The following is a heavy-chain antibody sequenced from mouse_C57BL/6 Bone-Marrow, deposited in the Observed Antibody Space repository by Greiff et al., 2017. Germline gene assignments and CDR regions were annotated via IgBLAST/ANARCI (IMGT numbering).Heavy chain of an antibody. J-gene: IGHJ4*01. V-gene: IGHV1-69*01. CDR1: GYTFPSYW. Sequence: VQLQPPGAELVMPGASVKLFCKASGYTFPSYWMHWVKQRPGQGLEWIGEIDPSDSYTNYNQKFKGKSTLTVDTASSTAYMQLSSLTSEDSAVYYGAREGGILRPTYYAMDYWGQGTSVTVSS. CDR3: AREGGILRPTYYAMDY. D-gene: IGHD1-2*01. CDR2: IDPSDSYT.